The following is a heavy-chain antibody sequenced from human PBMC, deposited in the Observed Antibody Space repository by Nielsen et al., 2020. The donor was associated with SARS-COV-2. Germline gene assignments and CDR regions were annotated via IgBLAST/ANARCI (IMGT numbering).Heavy chain of an antibody. J-gene: IGHJ3*02. CDR2: IGGGGSTT. CDR3: AKAPLLRFLESRGHAFDI. CDR1: GFTFSSCD. D-gene: IGHD3-3*01. V-gene: IGHV3-23*01. Sequence: GGSLRLSCAASGFTFSSCDMSWVRQTPGKRLEWVSAIGGGGSTTYYADSVKGRFTISRDNSKNTLYLQMNSLRAEDTAVYYCAKAPLLRFLESRGHAFDIWGQGTMVTVSS.